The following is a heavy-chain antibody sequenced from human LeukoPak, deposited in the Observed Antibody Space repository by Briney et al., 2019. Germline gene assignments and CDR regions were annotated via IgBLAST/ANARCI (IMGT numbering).Heavy chain of an antibody. D-gene: IGHD3-10*01. CDR2: IIPIFGTA. V-gene: IGHV1-69*01. CDR1: GGTFSSYA. Sequence: SVKVSCKASGGTFSSYAISWVRQAPGQGLEWMGGIIPIFGTANYAQKFQGRVTITADESTSTAYMELSSLRSEDTAVYYCAGDRVLLWFGDLRGFDPWGQGTLVTVPS. CDR3: AGDRVLLWFGDLRGFDP. J-gene: IGHJ5*02.